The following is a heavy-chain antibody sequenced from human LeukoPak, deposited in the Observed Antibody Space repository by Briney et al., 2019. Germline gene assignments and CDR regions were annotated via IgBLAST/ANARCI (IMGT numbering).Heavy chain of an antibody. D-gene: IGHD5-12*01. CDR3: ARDTAGGYVNY. J-gene: IGHJ4*02. CDR1: GFTFSSYS. V-gene: IGHV3-48*01. Sequence: GGSLRLSCAASGFTFSSYSMNWVRQAPGKGLEWVSYISSSSSTIYYADSVKGRFTISRDNAKNSLYLQMNSLRAEDTAVYYGARDTAGGYVNYWGQGTLVTVSS. CDR2: ISSSSSTI.